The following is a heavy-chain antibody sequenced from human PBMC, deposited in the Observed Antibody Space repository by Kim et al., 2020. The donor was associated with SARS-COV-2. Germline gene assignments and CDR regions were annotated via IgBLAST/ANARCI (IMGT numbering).Heavy chain of an antibody. V-gene: IGHV3-23*01. CDR1: GFTFSSYA. CDR2: ISGSGGST. CDR3: AKRVGGYCYSAFDC. J-gene: IGHJ4*02. Sequence: GGSLRLSCEASGFTFSSYAMNWVRQAPGKGLEWVSGISGSGGSTYSSDSVKGRFTISRDNSKNTLYLQMNSLRSEDTAVYFCAKRVGGYCYSAFDCWGQGTLVTVSS. D-gene: IGHD2-21*01.